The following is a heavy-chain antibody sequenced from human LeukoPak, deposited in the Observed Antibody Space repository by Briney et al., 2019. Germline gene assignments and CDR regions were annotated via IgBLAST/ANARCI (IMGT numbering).Heavy chain of an antibody. Sequence: ASVKVSCKASGYTFTGYYMHWVRQAPGQGLEWMGWINPNSGGTNYAQKFQGRVTITRNTSISTAYMELSSLRSEDTAVYYCARVGSAMVRGHMDVWGKGTTVTVSS. V-gene: IGHV1-2*02. CDR2: INPNSGGT. CDR3: ARVGSAMVRGHMDV. CDR1: GYTFTGYY. D-gene: IGHD3-10*01. J-gene: IGHJ6*03.